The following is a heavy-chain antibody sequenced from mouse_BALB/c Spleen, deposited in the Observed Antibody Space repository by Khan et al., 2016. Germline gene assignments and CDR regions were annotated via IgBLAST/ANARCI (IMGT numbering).Heavy chain of an antibody. Sequence: QIQLVQSGPELKKPGETVKISCKASGYTFTNYGMNWVKQAPGKGLKWMGWINTYTGEPTYADDFKGRFAFSLETSASTAYLQINNLKNEDMATYFCARRVYYGSSYDVMDYWGQGTSVTVSS. CDR2: INTYTGEP. D-gene: IGHD1-1*01. CDR3: ARRVYYGSSYDVMDY. J-gene: IGHJ4*01. CDR1: GYTFTNYG. V-gene: IGHV9-1*02.